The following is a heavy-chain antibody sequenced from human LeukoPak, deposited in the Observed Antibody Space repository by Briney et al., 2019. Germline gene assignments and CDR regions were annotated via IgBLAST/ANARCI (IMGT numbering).Heavy chain of an antibody. CDR2: IKSKSNGGAT. CDR3: TTAALQNIPY. J-gene: IGHJ4*02. CDR1: GFTFSNPW. Sequence: GGSLRLSCEGSGFTFSNPWMSWVRQAPGKGLEWVGRIKSKSNGGATDYAAPVKGRFTILRDDSKNTLYLQMNSLKTEDTAVYYCTTAALQNIPYWGQGTLVTVSS. V-gene: IGHV3-15*01. D-gene: IGHD2/OR15-2a*01.